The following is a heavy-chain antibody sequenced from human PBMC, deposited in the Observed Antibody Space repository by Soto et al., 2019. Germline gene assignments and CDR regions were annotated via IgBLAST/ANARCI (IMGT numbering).Heavy chain of an antibody. Sequence: QVRLVESGGGVVQPGRSLRLSCAASGFNFGVFGMHWVRQAPGKGLEWLSVLSYEGSEEYYADSVRGRLTISRDNSTNTLFLQMGSRRVDDTGVYDCALARPSALLELAGPGFEYWCKGTMVTV. CDR2: LSYEGSEE. V-gene: IGHV3-30*03. D-gene: IGHD6-19*01. CDR1: GFNFGVFG. CDR3: ALARPSALLELAGPGFEY. J-gene: IGHJ4*02.